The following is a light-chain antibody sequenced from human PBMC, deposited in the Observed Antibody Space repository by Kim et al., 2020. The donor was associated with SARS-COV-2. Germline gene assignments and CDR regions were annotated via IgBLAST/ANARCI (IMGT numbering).Light chain of an antibody. V-gene: IGKV3-20*01. Sequence: SPGERATLSCRASQSVSSSYLAWYQQKPGQAPRLLIYGASSRATGIPDRFSGSGYGTDFTLAISRLEPEDFAVYYCQQYGSSPLTFGPGTKVDIK. J-gene: IGKJ3*01. CDR1: QSVSSSY. CDR2: GAS. CDR3: QQYGSSPLT.